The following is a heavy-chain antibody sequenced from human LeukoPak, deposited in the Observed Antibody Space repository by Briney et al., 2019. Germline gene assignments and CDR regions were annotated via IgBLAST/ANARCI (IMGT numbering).Heavy chain of an antibody. Sequence: TSVKVSCKASVFTFTNSAMQWVRQARGQRLEWIGWIVVASGNTKYAQKFQERVTITRDMSTSTAYMELSSLSPEGTAVYYCAAAPIEMQQRGFDYWGQGTLVAVSS. V-gene: IGHV1-58*02. CDR3: AAAPIEMQQRGFDY. J-gene: IGHJ4*02. CDR1: VFTFTNSA. D-gene: IGHD5-24*01. CDR2: IVVASGNT.